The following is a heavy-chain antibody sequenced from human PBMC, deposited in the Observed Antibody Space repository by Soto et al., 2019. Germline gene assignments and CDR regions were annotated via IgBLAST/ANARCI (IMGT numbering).Heavy chain of an antibody. J-gene: IGHJ4*02. CDR2: ISGSGGST. CDR1: GFTFSSYA. D-gene: IGHD3-22*01. Sequence: GGSLRLSCAASGFTFSSYAMSWVRQAPGKGLEWVSAISGSGGSTYYADSVKGRFTISRDNSKNTLYLQMNSLRAEDTAVYYCAKSEGMIVVVITLYYFDYWGQGTLVTVSS. CDR3: AKSEGMIVVVITLYYFDY. V-gene: IGHV3-23*01.